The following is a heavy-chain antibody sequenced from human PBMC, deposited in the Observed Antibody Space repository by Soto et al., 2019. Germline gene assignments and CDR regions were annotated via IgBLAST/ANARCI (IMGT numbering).Heavy chain of an antibody. J-gene: IGHJ4*02. V-gene: IGHV1-2*02. CDR2: IYTLSGDT. Sequence: QVQLVQSGAEVKKPGASVKVSCKASGYTFSGYYMHWVRQAPGQGLEGMGWIYTLSGDTSFPQKFQDRLAMTWDTSIDTAFMEVSRLTSDDTAIYYCARSLLIVILPLAYWGQGTLVSVSS. D-gene: IGHD3-3*02. CDR1: GYTFSGYY. CDR3: ARSLLIVILPLAY.